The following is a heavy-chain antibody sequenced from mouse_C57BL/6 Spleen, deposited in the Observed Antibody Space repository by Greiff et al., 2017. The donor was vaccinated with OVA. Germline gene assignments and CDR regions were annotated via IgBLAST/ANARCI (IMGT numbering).Heavy chain of an antibody. CDR3: ARYYGSSSLDY. CDR1: GYTFTSYW. CDR2: IDPSDSET. Sequence: QVQLQQPGAELVRPGSSVKLSCKASGYTFTSYWMHWVKQRPIQGLEWIGNIDPSDSETHYNQKFKDKATLTVDKSSSTAYMQLSSLTSEDSAVYYCARYYGSSSLDYWGQGTTLTVSS. V-gene: IGHV1-52*01. J-gene: IGHJ2*01. D-gene: IGHD1-1*01.